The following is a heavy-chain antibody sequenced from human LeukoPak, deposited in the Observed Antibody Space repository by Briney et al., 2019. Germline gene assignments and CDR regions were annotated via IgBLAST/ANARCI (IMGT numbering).Heavy chain of an antibody. CDR3: AKDIAAAGNRYFDY. CDR1: GFTFDDYA. Sequence: PGGSLRLSCAASGFTFDDYAMPWVRQAPGKGLEWVSGISWNSGSIGYADSVKGRFTISRDNAKNSLDLQMNSLRAEDTALYYCAKDIAAAGNRYFDYWGQGTLVTVSS. V-gene: IGHV3-9*01. CDR2: ISWNSGSI. D-gene: IGHD6-13*01. J-gene: IGHJ4*02.